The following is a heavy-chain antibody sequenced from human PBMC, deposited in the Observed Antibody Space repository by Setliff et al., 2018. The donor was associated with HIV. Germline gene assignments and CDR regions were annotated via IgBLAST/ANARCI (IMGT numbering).Heavy chain of an antibody. D-gene: IGHD6-13*01. CDR1: GYTFTTYA. CDR3: AIGSSNWPHRPNNYYFDY. Sequence: ASVKVSCKASGYTFTTYALHWVRQAPGQRLEWMGWINAGNGDTKSSQKFQGRVTITRDTSASTAYMELSSLRSEDTGVYYCAIGSSNWPHRPNNYYFDYWGQGTPVTV. CDR2: INAGNGDT. V-gene: IGHV1-3*01. J-gene: IGHJ4*02.